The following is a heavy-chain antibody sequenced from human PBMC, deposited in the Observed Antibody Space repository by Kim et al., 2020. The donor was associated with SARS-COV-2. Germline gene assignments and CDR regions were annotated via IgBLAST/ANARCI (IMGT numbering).Heavy chain of an antibody. CDR3: AGDLRRIGYTRGGMDV. D-gene: IGHD5-12*01. J-gene: IGHJ6*01. CDR1: ELTFTNYT. Sequence: GGSLRLSCEASELTFTNYTMNWVRQAPGKGLEWVSSISGSSHYIFYADSVKGRFTISRDTAKKSLHLQMHSLRREDTAVYYCAGDLRRIGYTRGGMDVWG. V-gene: IGHV3-21*01. CDR2: ISGSSHYI.